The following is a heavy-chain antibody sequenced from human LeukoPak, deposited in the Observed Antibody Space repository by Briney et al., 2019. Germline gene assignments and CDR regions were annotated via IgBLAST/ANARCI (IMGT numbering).Heavy chain of an antibody. D-gene: IGHD3-3*01. CDR1: GFTFSSYS. Sequence: PGGSLRLSCAASGFTFSSYSMNWVRQAPGKGLEWVSYISSSSSTIYYADSVKGQFTISRDNAKNSLYLQMNSLRAEDTAVYYCARGSEWLLYYFDYWGQGTLVTVSS. J-gene: IGHJ4*02. CDR2: ISSSSSTI. V-gene: IGHV3-48*01. CDR3: ARGSEWLLYYFDY.